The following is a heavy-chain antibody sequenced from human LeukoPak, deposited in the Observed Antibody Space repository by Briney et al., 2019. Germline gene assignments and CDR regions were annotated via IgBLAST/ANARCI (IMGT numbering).Heavy chain of an antibody. J-gene: IGHJ1*01. CDR2: IIPIFGTA. Sequence: ASVKVSCKASGGTFSSYAISWVRQAPGQGLEWMGRIIPIFGTANYARKFQGRVTITTDESTSTAYMELCSLRSEDTAVYYCARDYPLPPPYGDYFPIAFQHWGQGTLVTVSS. V-gene: IGHV1-69*05. D-gene: IGHD4-17*01. CDR3: ARDYPLPPPYGDYFPIAFQH. CDR1: GGTFSSYA.